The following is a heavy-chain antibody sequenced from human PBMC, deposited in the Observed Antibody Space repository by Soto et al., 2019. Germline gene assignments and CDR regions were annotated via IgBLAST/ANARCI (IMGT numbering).Heavy chain of an antibody. CDR2: ISSSSSTI. J-gene: IGHJ4*02. V-gene: IGHV3-48*01. D-gene: IGHD3-10*01. Sequence: EVQLVESGGGLVQPGGSLRLSCAASGFTFSSYSMNWVRQAPGKGLEWVAYISSSSSTIYYADSVKGRFTISRDNAKNSLYLQMNSLRAEDTAVYYCARDQRTNYYGSGLVGDYWGQGTLVTVSS. CDR1: GFTFSSYS. CDR3: ARDQRTNYYGSGLVGDY.